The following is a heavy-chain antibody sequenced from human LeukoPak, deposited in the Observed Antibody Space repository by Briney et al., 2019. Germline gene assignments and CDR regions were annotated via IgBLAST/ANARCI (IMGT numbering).Heavy chain of an antibody. J-gene: IGHJ4*02. Sequence: NPSETLSLTCTVSGGSINNYYWSWIRQPPGKGLEWIGYIFYSGSTHYNPSLRSRVTISLDTSMTQFPLKLTSVTAADTAVYYCARDRGSGGWYLDYWGQGTLVTVSS. CDR3: ARDRGSGGWYLDY. CDR2: IFYSGST. D-gene: IGHD6-19*01. CDR1: GGSINNYY. V-gene: IGHV4-59*01.